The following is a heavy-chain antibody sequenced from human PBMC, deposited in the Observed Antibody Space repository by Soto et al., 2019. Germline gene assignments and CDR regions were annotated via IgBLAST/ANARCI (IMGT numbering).Heavy chain of an antibody. Sequence: EVQLLESGGGLVQPGESLRLSCAASGFTFSYYWMHWVRQAPGMGLVWVSRIHSDGRSTTYADSVKGRFTISRDNARNRLYLQMNSLRAEDTAVYYCARGDRGAFDLWGQGTVVTVSS. CDR1: GFTFSYYW. CDR3: ARGDRGAFDL. J-gene: IGHJ3*01. D-gene: IGHD1-26*01. CDR2: IHSDGRST. V-gene: IGHV3-74*01.